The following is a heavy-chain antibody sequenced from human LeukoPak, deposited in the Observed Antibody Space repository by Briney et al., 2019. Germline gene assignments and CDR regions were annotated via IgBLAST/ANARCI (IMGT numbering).Heavy chain of an antibody. CDR3: AREDGGLPSTSYDILTGSSGMFDY. CDR2: INPNSGGT. D-gene: IGHD3-9*01. V-gene: IGHV1-2*02. Sequence: ASVKVSCKASGYTFTGYYMHWVRQAPGQGLEWMGWINPNSGGTNYAQKFQGRVTMTRDTSISTAYMELSRLRSDDTAVYYCAREDGGLPSTSYDILTGSSGMFDYWGQGTLVTVSS. CDR1: GYTFTGYY. J-gene: IGHJ4*02.